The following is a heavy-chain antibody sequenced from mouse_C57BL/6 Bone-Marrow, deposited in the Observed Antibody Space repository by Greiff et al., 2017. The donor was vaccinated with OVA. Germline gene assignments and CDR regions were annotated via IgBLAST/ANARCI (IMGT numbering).Heavy chain of an antibody. Sequence: QVQLQQPGAELVKPGASVKLSCKASGYTFTSYWMHWVKQRPGRGLEWTGRIDPNSGGTKYNEKFKSKATLTVDKPSSTAYMQLSSLTSEDSAVYYCAKERYDYDWFAYWGQGTLVTVSA. D-gene: IGHD2-4*01. J-gene: IGHJ3*01. CDR2: IDPNSGGT. CDR3: AKERYDYDWFAY. CDR1: GYTFTSYW. V-gene: IGHV1-72*01.